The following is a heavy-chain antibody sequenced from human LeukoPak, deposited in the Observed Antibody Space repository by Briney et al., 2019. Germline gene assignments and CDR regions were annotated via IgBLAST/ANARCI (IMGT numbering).Heavy chain of an antibody. Sequence: GGSLRHSCAASGFTFSNYGMHWVRQAPGKGLEWVAFIQYDGSNKYYADSVKGRFTISRDDSKNTLYLQMNSLRAEDTAVYYCAKDSRYYYVDYWGQGTLVTVSS. V-gene: IGHV3-30*02. J-gene: IGHJ4*02. CDR3: AKDSRYYYVDY. D-gene: IGHD1-14*01. CDR1: GFTFSNYG. CDR2: IQYDGSNK.